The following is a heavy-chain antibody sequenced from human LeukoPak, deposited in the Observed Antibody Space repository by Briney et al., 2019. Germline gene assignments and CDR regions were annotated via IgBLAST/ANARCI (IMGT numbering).Heavy chain of an antibody. CDR1: GYSFTGHY. Sequence: ASVKVSCKASGYSFTGHYMHWVRQAPGQGLEWMGWINPNSGGINYAQTFQGRVTMTRDTSISTAYMELSRLRSDDTAVYYCARSSRKSSGWWYYFDYWGQGTLVTVSS. J-gene: IGHJ4*02. CDR2: INPNSGGI. D-gene: IGHD6-19*01. CDR3: ARSSRKSSGWWYYFDY. V-gene: IGHV1-2*02.